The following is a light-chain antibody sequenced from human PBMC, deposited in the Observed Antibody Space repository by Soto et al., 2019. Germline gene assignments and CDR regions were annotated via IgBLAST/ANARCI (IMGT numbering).Light chain of an antibody. CDR2: GAS. CDR3: QQSYNTPLT. CDR1: QSISTY. V-gene: IGKV1-39*01. J-gene: IGKJ1*01. Sequence: DIQMTQSPSSLSASIGDRVTIACRASQSISTYLNWYQDKPGKAPKLMIYGASRLQSGVPSRFSGSGSVTDFTLIISSLQLDDFATYYCQQSYNTPLTFGQGTKVEIK.